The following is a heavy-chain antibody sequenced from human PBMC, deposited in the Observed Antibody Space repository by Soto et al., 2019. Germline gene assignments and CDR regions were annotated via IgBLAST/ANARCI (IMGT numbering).Heavy chain of an antibody. CDR1: GGSISSSSYY. Sequence: QLQLQESGPGLVKPSETLSLTCTVSGGSISSSSYYWGWIRQPPGKGLEWIGSIYYSGSTYYNPSLKSRVTISVDTSKNQFSLKLSSVTAADTAVYYCARVRSTSEYFQHWGQGTLVTVSS. J-gene: IGHJ1*01. D-gene: IGHD2-21*01. CDR2: IYYSGST. CDR3: ARVRSTSEYFQH. V-gene: IGHV4-39*01.